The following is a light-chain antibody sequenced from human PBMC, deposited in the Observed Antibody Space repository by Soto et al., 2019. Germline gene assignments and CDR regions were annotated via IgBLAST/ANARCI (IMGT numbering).Light chain of an antibody. Sequence: EIELTQSPSTLSLSPGERATLSCRASQSVSSSYLAWYHQKPGQAPRLIIFGASSRATGISDRFSGSGSGTDFTITISRLEPEDFAVYYCQHYGGSSWTFGQGTKVDIK. J-gene: IGKJ1*01. CDR1: QSVSSSY. CDR2: GAS. V-gene: IGKV3-20*01. CDR3: QHYGGSSWT.